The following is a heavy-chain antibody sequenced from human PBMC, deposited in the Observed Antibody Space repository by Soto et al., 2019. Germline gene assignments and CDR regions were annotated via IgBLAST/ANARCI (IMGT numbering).Heavy chain of an antibody. Sequence: QVQLVQSGAEVKKPGSSVKVSCKASGGTFSSYTISWVRQAPGQGLEWMGRIIPILGIANYAQKFQGRVTITADKSPSTAYMELSSLRSEDTAVYYCARHDYGGNYDYWGQGTLVTVSS. CDR3: ARHDYGGNYDY. V-gene: IGHV1-69*02. D-gene: IGHD4-17*01. CDR1: GGTFSSYT. J-gene: IGHJ4*02. CDR2: IIPILGIA.